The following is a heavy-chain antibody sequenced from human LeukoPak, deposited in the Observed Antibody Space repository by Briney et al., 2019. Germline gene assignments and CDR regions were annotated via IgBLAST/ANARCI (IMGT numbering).Heavy chain of an antibody. CDR2: IYYSGST. CDR1: GGSISSYY. Sequence: SETLSHTCTVSGGSISSYYWSWIRQPPGKGLEWIGYIYYSGSTNYNPSLKSRVTISVDTSKNQFSLKLSSVTAADTAVYYCARGDPGRGWFDPWGQGTLVTVSS. V-gene: IGHV4-59*01. CDR3: ARGDPGRGWFDP. J-gene: IGHJ5*02.